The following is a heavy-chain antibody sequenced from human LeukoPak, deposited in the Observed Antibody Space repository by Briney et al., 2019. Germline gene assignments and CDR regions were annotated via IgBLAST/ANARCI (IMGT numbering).Heavy chain of an antibody. CDR3: ASGGDSSGYSEDYFDY. CDR1: GYTFTSYV. D-gene: IGHD3-22*01. Sequence: GASVKVSCKASGYTFTSYVMYWVRQAPGQRLEWMGWINAGNGNTKYSQKFQGRVTITRDTSASTAYMELSSLRSEDTAVYYCASGGDSSGYSEDYFDYWGQGTLVTVSS. CDR2: INAGNGNT. V-gene: IGHV1-3*01. J-gene: IGHJ4*02.